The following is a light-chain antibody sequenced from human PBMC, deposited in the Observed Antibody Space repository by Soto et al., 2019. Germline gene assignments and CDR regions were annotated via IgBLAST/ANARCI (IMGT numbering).Light chain of an antibody. V-gene: IGKV3-20*01. J-gene: IGKJ1*01. CDR1: QSVSSSY. Sequence: EIVLTQSPGTLSLSPGERAILSCRASQSVSSSYLAWYRRKPGQAPSLLIYGASSRATGIPDRFSGSGSGTDFTLTISRLEPEDFAVYYCQQYGSSPRTFGQGTKVDIK. CDR2: GAS. CDR3: QQYGSSPRT.